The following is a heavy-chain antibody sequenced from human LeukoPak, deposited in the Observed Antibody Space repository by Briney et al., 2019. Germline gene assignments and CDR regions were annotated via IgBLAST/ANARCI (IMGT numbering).Heavy chain of an antibody. J-gene: IGHJ4*02. CDR1: GFTFSSYG. CDR3: AKDHGEYSSGWGIDY. CDR2: ISYDGSNK. V-gene: IGHV3-30*18. D-gene: IGHD6-19*01. Sequence: VRSLRLSCAAAGFTFSSYGMPRVRQAPGQGLECLAVISYDGSNKYYADSVKGRFTISRDNSKNTLYLQMNSLRAEDTAVYYCAKDHGEYSSGWGIDYWGQGTLVTVSS.